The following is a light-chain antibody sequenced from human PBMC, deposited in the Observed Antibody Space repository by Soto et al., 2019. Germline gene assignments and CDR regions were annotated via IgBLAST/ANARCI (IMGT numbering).Light chain of an antibody. CDR3: CSYAGSSTFVV. Sequence: QSVLTQPASVSGSPGQSITISCTGTSSDVGSYNLVSWYQQHTGKAPQLMIYEGSKRPSGVSNRFSGSKSGNTASLTISGLQAEDEADYYCCSYAGSSTFVVFGGGTKLTVL. J-gene: IGLJ2*01. CDR1: SSDVGSYNL. CDR2: EGS. V-gene: IGLV2-23*03.